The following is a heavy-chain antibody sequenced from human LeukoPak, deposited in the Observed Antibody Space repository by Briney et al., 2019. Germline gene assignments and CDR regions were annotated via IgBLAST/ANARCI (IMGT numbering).Heavy chain of an antibody. Sequence: ASVKVSCKASGYTFTSYDINWVRQATGQGLEWMGWMNPNSGNTGYAQKFQGRVTMTRNTSISTAYMELSSLRSEDTAVYSCARVMDTDVLSGYWGQGTLVTVSS. CDR3: ARVMDTDVLSGY. CDR2: MNPNSGNT. CDR1: GYTFTSYD. V-gene: IGHV1-8*01. D-gene: IGHD5-18*01. J-gene: IGHJ4*02.